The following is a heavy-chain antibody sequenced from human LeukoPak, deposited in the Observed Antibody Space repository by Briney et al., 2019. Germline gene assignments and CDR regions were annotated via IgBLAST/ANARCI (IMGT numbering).Heavy chain of an antibody. CDR1: GYTFTSYY. Sequence: ASVKVSCKASGYTFTSYYMHWVRQAPGQGLEWMGIINPSGGSTSYAQKFQGRVTMTRDTSTSTVYMELSSLRSEDTAVYYCARDSSIAAARSYYFDYWGQGTLVTVSS. J-gene: IGHJ4*02. CDR2: INPSGGST. V-gene: IGHV1-46*01. CDR3: ARDSSIAAARSYYFDY. D-gene: IGHD6-13*01.